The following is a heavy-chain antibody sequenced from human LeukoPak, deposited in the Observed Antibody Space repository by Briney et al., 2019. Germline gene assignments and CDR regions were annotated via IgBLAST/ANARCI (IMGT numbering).Heavy chain of an antibody. CDR2: IYYTGDA. V-gene: IGHV4-39*07. CDR1: GDSISSSSYY. D-gene: IGHD1-26*01. CDR3: ARVRGAGIYAPLDI. J-gene: IGHJ3*02. Sequence: SETLSLTCTVPGDSISSSSYYWGWIRQPPGKGLEYIGTIYYTGDAYYNPSLKGRVTISIDTSRKQFSLRLSSVTAADTAVYYCARVRGAGIYAPLDIWGQGTMVTVSS.